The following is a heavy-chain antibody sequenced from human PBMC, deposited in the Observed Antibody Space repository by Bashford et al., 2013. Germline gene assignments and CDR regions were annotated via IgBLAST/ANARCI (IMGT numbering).Heavy chain of an antibody. CDR1: GGSIISSYYY. CDR2: IYYSGST. D-gene: IGHD1-26*01. Sequence: SETLSLTCTVSGGSIISSYYYWGWIRQSPGKGLEWIGSIYYSGSTYYNPSLKSRVTISVDTSKNQFSLKLSSVTTADTAVFYCATVLAGSGERFDYVGPGDARGHRLL. J-gene: IGHJ4*02. CDR3: ATVLAGSGERFDY. V-gene: IGHV4-39*01.